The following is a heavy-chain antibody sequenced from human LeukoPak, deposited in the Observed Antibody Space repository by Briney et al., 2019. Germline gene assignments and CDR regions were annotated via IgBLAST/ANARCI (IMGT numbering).Heavy chain of an antibody. V-gene: IGHV1-18*01. CDR3: ARGPLISSGYYRFDY. J-gene: IGHJ4*02. D-gene: IGHD3-22*01. CDR2: ISAYNGNT. Sequence: ASVKVSCKASGYTFTSYGISWVRQAPGQGLEWMGWISAYNGNTNYAQKRQGRVIMTTDTSTSTDYMELRSLRSDDTAVYYCARGPLISSGYYRFDYWGQGTLVTVSS. CDR1: GYTFTSYG.